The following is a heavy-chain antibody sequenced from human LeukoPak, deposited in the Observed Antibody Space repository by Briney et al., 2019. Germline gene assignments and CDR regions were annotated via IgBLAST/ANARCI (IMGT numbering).Heavy chain of an antibody. Sequence: GGSLKLSCATSGFTFNGSALHWVRQASGQGLEWVGRIRSKAHRYATAYAASVKGRFTVSRDDSKNMAYLQMNSLRAEDTAVYYCARARDWSYGMDVWGQGTTVTVSS. CDR3: ARARDWSYGMDV. J-gene: IGHJ6*02. CDR1: GFTFNGSA. D-gene: IGHD3-9*01. V-gene: IGHV3-73*01. CDR2: IRSKAHRYAT.